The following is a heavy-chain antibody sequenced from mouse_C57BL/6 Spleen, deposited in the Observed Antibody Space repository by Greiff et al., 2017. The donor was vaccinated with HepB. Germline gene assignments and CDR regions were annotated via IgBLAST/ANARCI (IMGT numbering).Heavy chain of an antibody. D-gene: IGHD3-3*01. Sequence: EVQVVESGGGLVKPGGSLKLSCAASGFTFSSYAMSWVRQTPEKRLEWVATISDGGSYTYYPDNVKGRFTLYRDNAKNNLYLQMSHLKSEDTAMYYCARDRGTGPFDYWGQGTTLTVSS. J-gene: IGHJ2*01. V-gene: IGHV5-4*01. CDR1: GFTFSSYA. CDR2: ISDGGSYT. CDR3: ARDRGTGPFDY.